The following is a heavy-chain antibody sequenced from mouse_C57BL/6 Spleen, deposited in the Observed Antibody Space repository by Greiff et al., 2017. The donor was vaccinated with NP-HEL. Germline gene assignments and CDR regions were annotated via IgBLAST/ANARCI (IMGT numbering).Heavy chain of an antibody. CDR2: IDPNSGGT. CDR1: GYTFTSYW. V-gene: IGHV1-72*01. J-gene: IGHJ2*01. Sequence: QVQLQQSGAELVKPGASVKLSCKASGYTFTSYWMHWVKQRPGRGLEWIGRIDPNSGGTKYNEKFKSKATLTVDKPSSTAYMQLSSLTSEDSAVYYCAREDFITTVVGLDYWGQGTTLTVSS. CDR3: AREDFITTVVGLDY. D-gene: IGHD1-1*01.